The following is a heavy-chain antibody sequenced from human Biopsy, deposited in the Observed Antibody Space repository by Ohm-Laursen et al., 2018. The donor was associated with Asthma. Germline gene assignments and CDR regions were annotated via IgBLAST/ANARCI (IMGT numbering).Heavy chain of an antibody. Sequence: ASVKVSCKASGYTFIGCHIHWMRQAPGQGLEWMGRINPNSGGTNYAQKFQGRVTMTRDTSISTAYMELRILRSEDTATYYCARTYYDFLTGQVKDVFGVWGQGTMVTVSS. CDR3: ARTYYDFLTGQVKDVFGV. D-gene: IGHD3-9*01. V-gene: IGHV1-2*06. J-gene: IGHJ3*01. CDR2: INPNSGGT. CDR1: GYTFIGCH.